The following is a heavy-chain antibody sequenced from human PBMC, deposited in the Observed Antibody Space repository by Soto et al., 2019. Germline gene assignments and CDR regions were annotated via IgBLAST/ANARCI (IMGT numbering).Heavy chain of an antibody. D-gene: IGHD2-2*02. Sequence: QVQLVESGGGVVQPGRSLRLTCAVSGFTFNIHAMHWVRQAPGKGLEWVAVISYGGANNYYADSVQGRFTISRDNSQNTLLLQMNSLRPEDTAVYYCARGPRSCSDTSCYTIDYWGQGTLDTVSS. V-gene: IGHV3-30*03. CDR1: GFTFNIHA. J-gene: IGHJ4*02. CDR2: ISYGGANN. CDR3: ARGPRSCSDTSCYTIDY.